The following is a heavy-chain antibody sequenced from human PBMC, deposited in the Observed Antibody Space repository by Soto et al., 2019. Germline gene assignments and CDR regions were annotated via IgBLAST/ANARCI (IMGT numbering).Heavy chain of an antibody. CDR1: GFTFSDHY. D-gene: IGHD6-25*01. V-gene: IGHV3-72*01. J-gene: IGHJ4*02. CDR3: AKISATSYFDF. CDR2: IRKRSNGYTT. Sequence: EVQLVESGGGLVQPGGCLRLSCTASGFTFSDHYMDWVRQVPGKGLEWVGRIRKRSNGYTTEYAASVKGRFTISRDDSKSSMFLQMNSLKTEDTAIYFCAKISATSYFDFWGQGTLVTVSS.